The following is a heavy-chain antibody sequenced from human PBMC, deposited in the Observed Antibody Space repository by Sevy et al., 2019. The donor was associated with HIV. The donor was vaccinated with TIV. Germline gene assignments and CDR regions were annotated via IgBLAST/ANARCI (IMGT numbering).Heavy chain of an antibody. CDR3: ATTYSSGWYYFDY. D-gene: IGHD6-19*01. CDR2: SSSSSSTI. CDR1: GFTFSSYS. J-gene: IGHJ4*02. V-gene: IGHV3-48*02. Sequence: GGSLRLSCTASGFTFSSYSMNWVRRAPGKGLEWVSSSSSSSSTIYYAASVKGRFTSSRDNAKNSLYLQMNSLRDEDTAMYYCATTYSSGWYYFDYWGQGTLVTVSS.